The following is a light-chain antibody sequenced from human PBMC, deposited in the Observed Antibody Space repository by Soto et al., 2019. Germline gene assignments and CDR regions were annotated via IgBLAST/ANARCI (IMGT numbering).Light chain of an antibody. CDR1: SSNIGSNT. Sequence: QSVLTQPPSASGTPGQRVTICCSGSSSNIGSNTVNWYQQLPGTAPKHLIFSNNQRPSGVPDRFSGSKSGTSASLAISGLQPEDEADYYCAAWDDSLSWVFGGGTKLTVL. CDR3: AAWDDSLSWV. CDR2: SNN. J-gene: IGLJ3*02. V-gene: IGLV1-44*01.